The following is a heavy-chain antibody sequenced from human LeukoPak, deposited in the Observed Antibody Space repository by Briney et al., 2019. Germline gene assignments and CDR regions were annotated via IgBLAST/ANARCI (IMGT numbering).Heavy chain of an antibody. D-gene: IGHD2-21*02. J-gene: IGHJ4*02. CDR3: ARDLVTADY. V-gene: IGHV3-11*04. Sequence: GGSLRLSCAASGFTFSDYYMNWIRQAPGKGLEWLSYISGSGTTFYYADSVKGRFTISRDNAKNSLYLQMNSLRAEDTAVYYCARDLVTADYWGQGTLVTVSS. CDR2: ISGSGTTF. CDR1: GFTFSDYY.